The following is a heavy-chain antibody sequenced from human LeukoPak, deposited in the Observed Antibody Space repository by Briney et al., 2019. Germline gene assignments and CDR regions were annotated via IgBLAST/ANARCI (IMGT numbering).Heavy chain of an antibody. D-gene: IGHD3-16*02. V-gene: IGHV4-59*01. CDR1: GGSISSYY. Sequence: SETLSLTCTVSGGSISSYYWSWIRQPPGKGLEWIGYIYYSGSTNYNPSLKSRVTISVDTSKNQFSLKLSSVTAADTAVYYCARDRYLDDAFDIWGQGTMVTVSS. CDR3: ARDRYLDDAFDI. CDR2: IYYSGST. J-gene: IGHJ3*02.